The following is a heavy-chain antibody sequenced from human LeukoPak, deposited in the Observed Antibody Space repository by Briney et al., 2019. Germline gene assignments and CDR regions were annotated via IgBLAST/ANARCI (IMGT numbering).Heavy chain of an antibody. V-gene: IGHV4-39*01. D-gene: IGHD3-10*01. J-gene: IGHJ4*02. CDR2: IYYSGST. Sequence: PSETLSLTCTVSGGSVSSGSYYWSWIRQPPGKGLEWIGYIYYSGSTYYNPSLKSRLTISVDTSKNQFSLKVSSVTAADTAVYYCARHRAGGSGMAVDYWGQGTLVTVSS. CDR3: ARHRAGGSGMAVDY. CDR1: GGSVSSGSYY.